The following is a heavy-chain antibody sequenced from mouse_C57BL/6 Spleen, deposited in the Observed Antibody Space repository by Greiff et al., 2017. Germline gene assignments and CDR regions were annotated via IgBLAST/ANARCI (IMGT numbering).Heavy chain of an antibody. CDR3: ALTAHVHTFYAMDY. CDR1: GYTFTSYW. J-gene: IGHJ4*01. CDR2: IDPSDSYT. V-gene: IGHV1-59*01. D-gene: IGHD3-2*02. Sequence: VQLQQPGAELVRPGTSVKLSCKASGYTFTSYWMHWVKQRPGQGLEWIGVIDPSDSYTNYNQQFKGKATLTVDTSSSPAYMQLSSLTSEDSAVYYCALTAHVHTFYAMDYWGQGTSVTVSS.